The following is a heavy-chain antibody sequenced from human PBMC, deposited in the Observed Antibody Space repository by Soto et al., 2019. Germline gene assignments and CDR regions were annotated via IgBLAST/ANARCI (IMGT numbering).Heavy chain of an antibody. V-gene: IGHV3-48*03. J-gene: IGHJ4*02. CDR3: ARLYYYDSSGYFPRAFDY. D-gene: IGHD3-22*01. CDR1: GFTFSSYE. Sequence: GGSLRLSCAASGFTFSSYEMNWVRQAPGKGLEWVSYISSSGSTIYYADSVKGRFTISRDNAKNSLYLQMNSLRAEDTAVYYCARLYYYDSSGYFPRAFDYWGQGTLVTVYS. CDR2: ISSSGSTI.